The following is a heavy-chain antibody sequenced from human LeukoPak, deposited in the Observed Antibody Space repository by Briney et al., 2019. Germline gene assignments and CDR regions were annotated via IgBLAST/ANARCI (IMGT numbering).Heavy chain of an antibody. CDR3: ARAKVPYGLGDY. Sequence: GRSLRLSCAASGFTFSSYGMHWVRQAPGKGLEWVAVIWYDGSNKYYADSVKGRFTISRDNAKNSLYLQMNSLRAEDTAVCYCARAKVPYGLGDYWGQGTPVTVSS. CDR1: GFTFSSYG. J-gene: IGHJ4*02. V-gene: IGHV3-33*01. D-gene: IGHD2-8*01. CDR2: IWYDGSNK.